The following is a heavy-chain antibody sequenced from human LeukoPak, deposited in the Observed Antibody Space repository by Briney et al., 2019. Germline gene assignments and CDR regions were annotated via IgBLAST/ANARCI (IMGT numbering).Heavy chain of an antibody. CDR1: GFTFGDYA. CDR2: IRSKAYGGTT. CDR3: ARRDQTMGPEWELIRGWDHPLDS. J-gene: IGHJ4*02. D-gene: IGHD1-26*01. V-gene: IGHV3-49*04. Sequence: GRSLRLSCTASGFTFGDYAMSWVRQAPGKGLEWVGFIRSKAYGGTTEYAASVKGRFTISRDDSKSIAYLQMNSLRPEDTAVYYCARRDQTMGPEWELIRGWDHPLDSWGQGTLVSVSS.